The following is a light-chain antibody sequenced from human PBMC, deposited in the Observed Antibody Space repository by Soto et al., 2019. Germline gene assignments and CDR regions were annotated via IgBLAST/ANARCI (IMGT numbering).Light chain of an antibody. CDR2: QAS. CDR1: QSISRQ. V-gene: IGKV1-5*03. J-gene: IGKJ1*01. CDR3: LQYQSYGT. Sequence: DIQMTQSPSTLSASVGDRVSITCRASQSISRQLAWYQQKPWKAPNLLIYQASNLETGVPSRFTGSGSGTEFTLTVSSLQPDDFATYYCLQYQSYGTFGQGTKVEVK.